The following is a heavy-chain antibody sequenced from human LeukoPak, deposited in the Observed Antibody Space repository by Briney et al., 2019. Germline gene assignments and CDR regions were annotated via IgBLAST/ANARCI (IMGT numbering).Heavy chain of an antibody. CDR3: ATGRYFDRAHDY. D-gene: IGHD3-9*01. J-gene: IGHJ4*02. CDR2: FDPEDGET. CDR1: GYTLTELS. Sequence: ASLKVSCKVSGYTLTELSMHWVRQAPGKGLEWMGGFDPEDGETIYAQKFQGRVTMTEDTSTDTAYMELSSLRSEDTAVYYCATGRYFDRAHDYWGQGTLVTVSS. V-gene: IGHV1-24*01.